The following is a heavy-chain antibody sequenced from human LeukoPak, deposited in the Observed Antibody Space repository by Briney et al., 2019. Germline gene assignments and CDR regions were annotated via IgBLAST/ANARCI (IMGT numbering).Heavy chain of an antibody. V-gene: IGHV4-38-2*02. J-gene: IGHJ5*02. CDR3: ARGDGYSYGYWFDP. D-gene: IGHD5-18*01. CDR2: IYHSGKT. Sequence: SETLSLPCNVSSYLISSGYYWGWLRQPPGKGLEWIGSIYHSGKTYYNPSLENRVTISVDSSKNQFSLRLSSVTAADTAVYCCARGDGYSYGYWFDPWGQGTLVTVSS. CDR1: SYLISSGYY.